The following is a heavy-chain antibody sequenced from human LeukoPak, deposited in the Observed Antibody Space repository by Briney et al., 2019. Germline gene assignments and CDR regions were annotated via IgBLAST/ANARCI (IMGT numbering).Heavy chain of an antibody. CDR3: ARDDCSSISCYDNWFDP. J-gene: IGHJ5*02. CDR1: GFTFSSYW. V-gene: IGHV3-7*01. CDR2: IKQDGSEK. Sequence: GGSLRLSCAASGFTFSSYWMSWVRQAPGKGLEWVANIKQDGSEKYYVDSVKGRFTISRDNAKNSLYLQMNSLRAEDTAVYYCARDDCSSISCYDNWFDPWGQGTLVTVSS. D-gene: IGHD2-2*01.